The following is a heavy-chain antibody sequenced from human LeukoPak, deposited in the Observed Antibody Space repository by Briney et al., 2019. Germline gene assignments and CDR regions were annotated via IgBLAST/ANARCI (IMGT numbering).Heavy chain of an antibody. V-gene: IGHV3-30-3*01. CDR3: AREFRLDHYGSRSVGEFDP. D-gene: IGHD3-10*01. J-gene: IGHJ5*02. CDR1: GFALSSYA. CDR2: ISYDESNK. Sequence: PGGSLRLSCAASGFALSSYAMYWVRQAPGKGLEWVAVISYDESNKYYADSMAGRLTISRDNSKHTLYLQINRLRAADTAVYYCAREFRLDHYGSRSVGEFDPWGQGTLVTVSS.